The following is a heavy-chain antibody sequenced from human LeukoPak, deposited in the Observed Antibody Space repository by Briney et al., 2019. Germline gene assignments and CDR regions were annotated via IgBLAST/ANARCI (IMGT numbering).Heavy chain of an antibody. Sequence: GASVKVSCKASGYTFTSYGISWVRQAPGQGLEWMGWISAYDGNTNYAQKLQGRVTMTRDTSTSTVYMELSSLRSEDTAVYYCARALRLAPLVWGSYRYRDAFDIWGQGTMVTVSS. J-gene: IGHJ3*02. V-gene: IGHV1-18*01. CDR2: ISAYDGNT. D-gene: IGHD3-16*02. CDR3: ARALRLAPLVWGSYRYRDAFDI. CDR1: GYTFTSYG.